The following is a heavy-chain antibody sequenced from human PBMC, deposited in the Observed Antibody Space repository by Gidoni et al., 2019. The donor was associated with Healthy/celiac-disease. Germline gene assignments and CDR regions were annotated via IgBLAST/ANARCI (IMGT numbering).Heavy chain of an antibody. CDR2: IIHIFGTA. D-gene: IGHD4-4*01. V-gene: IGHV1-69*01. Sequence: HVQPVQSGAEVKKPGPPVTVSCKASGGTFSSKAISCVRQAPGQGLEWMGGIIHIFGTANYAQKFQGRVTITADEATSTAYMELSSLRSEDTAVYYCASADDYRFDYWGQGTLVTVSS. CDR1: GGTFSSKA. J-gene: IGHJ4*02. CDR3: ASADDYRFDY.